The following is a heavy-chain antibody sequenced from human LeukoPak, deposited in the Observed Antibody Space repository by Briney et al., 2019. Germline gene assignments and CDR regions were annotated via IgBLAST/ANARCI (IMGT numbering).Heavy chain of an antibody. V-gene: IGHV4-31*03. CDR2: IYYSGST. J-gene: IGHJ4*02. CDR1: GGSISRSGYY. CDR3: AREAVTTRAFDY. Sequence: SETLSLTCTVSGGSISRSGYYWSWIRQHPGKGLEWIGYIYYSGSTYYNPSLKSRVTISVDTSKNQFSLKLSSVTAADTAVYYCAREAVTTRAFDYWGQGTLVTVSS. D-gene: IGHD4-17*01.